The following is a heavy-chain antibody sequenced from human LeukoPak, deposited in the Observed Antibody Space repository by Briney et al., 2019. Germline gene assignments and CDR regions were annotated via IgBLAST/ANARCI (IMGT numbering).Heavy chain of an antibody. Sequence: GGSLRLSCAVSGFTFSSYAMNWVRQAPRKGLEWVSTISGSGGSTYYAGSVKGRFTISRDNSKNTLYLQMNSLRAEDTAVYYCAKLHNLNSDYWGQGTLVTVSS. D-gene: IGHD1-14*01. V-gene: IGHV3-23*01. J-gene: IGHJ4*02. CDR1: GFTFSSYA. CDR2: ISGSGGST. CDR3: AKLHNLNSDY.